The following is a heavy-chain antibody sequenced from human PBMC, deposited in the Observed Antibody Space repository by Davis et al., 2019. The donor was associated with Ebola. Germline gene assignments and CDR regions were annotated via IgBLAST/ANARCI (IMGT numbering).Heavy chain of an antibody. J-gene: IGHJ5*02. D-gene: IGHD6-13*01. CDR2: IWYDGSNK. CDR3: ARDRDGSSRWYGYGFDP. CDR1: GFTFSNYR. V-gene: IGHV3-33*08. Sequence: GGSLRLSCAASGFTFSNYRMHWVRQAPGKGLEWVAVIWYDGSNKYYADSVKGRFTISRDNSKNTLYLQMNSLRDEETAGYCCARDRDGSSRWYGYGFDPWGQGTLVTVSS.